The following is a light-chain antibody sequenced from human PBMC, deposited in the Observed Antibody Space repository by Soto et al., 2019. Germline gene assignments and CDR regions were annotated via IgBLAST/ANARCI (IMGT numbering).Light chain of an antibody. CDR1: QDINNS. J-gene: IGKJ5*01. CDR3: QQYDDGPIT. V-gene: IGKV1-33*01. CDR2: GAS. Sequence: DIQMTQSPSSLSASVGDRVIITCQASQDINNSLGWYQQKPGKAPNLLIYGASNLQTGVPSRFSGGGSGTHFTFTITSLQPEDTATYYCQQYDDGPITFGQGTRLEIK.